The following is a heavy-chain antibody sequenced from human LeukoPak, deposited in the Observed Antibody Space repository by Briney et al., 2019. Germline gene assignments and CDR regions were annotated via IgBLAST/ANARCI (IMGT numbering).Heavy chain of an antibody. J-gene: IGHJ4*02. V-gene: IGHV3-20*04. D-gene: IGHD4-23*01. CDR2: INWNGGGT. Sequence: PGGSLRLSCAASGFTFDDYGMSCVRQVPGKGLEWVSGINWNGGGTAYADSVKGRFTISRDNAKNSLYLQMNSLRAEDTALYYCAKGWNGLEYGGGLDYWGQGTLVTVSS. CDR1: GFTFDDYG. CDR3: AKGWNGLEYGGGLDY.